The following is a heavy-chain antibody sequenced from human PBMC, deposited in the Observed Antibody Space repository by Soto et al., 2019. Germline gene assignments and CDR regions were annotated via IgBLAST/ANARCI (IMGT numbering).Heavy chain of an antibody. CDR3: AKASLLNIAAPYYFDY. J-gene: IGHJ4*02. CDR1: GFTFSSYA. D-gene: IGHD6-13*01. CDR2: ISGSGDST. V-gene: IGHV3-23*01. Sequence: PGGSLRLSCAASGFTFSSYAMTWVRQTPEKGLEWVSVISGSGDSTYYADSVKGRFTNSRDNSKNTLYLKMNSLRAEDTAVYYCAKASLLNIAAPYYFDYWGQGTLVTVSS.